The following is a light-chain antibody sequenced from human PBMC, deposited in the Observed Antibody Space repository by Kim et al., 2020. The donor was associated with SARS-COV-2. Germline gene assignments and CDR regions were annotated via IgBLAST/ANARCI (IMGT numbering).Light chain of an antibody. CDR2: GAS. CDR1: QSISNY. V-gene: IGKV1-39*01. J-gene: IGKJ2*03. Sequence: ASGGDRVTITCRASQSISNYLHWYQQKPGQVPKLLIFGASDLQSVVPSRFTGSGSGTDFTPTITNLQPEGSASYCCQQSYSTLMYSFGQGTKLEI. CDR3: QQSYSTLMYS.